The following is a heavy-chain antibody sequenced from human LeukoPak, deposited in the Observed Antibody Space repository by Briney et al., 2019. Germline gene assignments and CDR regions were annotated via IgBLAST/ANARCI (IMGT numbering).Heavy chain of an antibody. J-gene: IGHJ5*02. CDR2: IYYSGST. D-gene: IGHD6-13*01. V-gene: IGHV4-59*01. CDR1: GGSISSYY. Sequence: SETLSLTCTVSGGSISSYYWSWIRQPPGKGLEWIGYIYYSGSTNYNPSLKSRVTISVDTSKNQFSLKLSSVTAADTAVYYCARAAAPYSSSWSPWGQGTLVTLSS. CDR3: ARAAAPYSSSWSP.